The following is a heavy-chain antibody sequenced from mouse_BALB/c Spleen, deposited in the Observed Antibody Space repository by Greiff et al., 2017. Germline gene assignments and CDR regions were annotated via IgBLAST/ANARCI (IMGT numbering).Heavy chain of an antibody. V-gene: IGHV5-4*02. CDR1: GFTFSDYY. CDR2: ISDGGSYT. D-gene: IGHD1-1*01. J-gene: IGHJ1*01. CDR3: AREGYYGSSLWYFDV. Sequence: EVQRVESGGGLVKPGGSLKLSCAASGFTFSDYYMYWVRQTPEKRLEWVATISDGGSYTYYPDSVKGRFTISRDNAKNTLYLQMSSLKSEDTAMYYCAREGYYGSSLWYFDVWGAGTTVTVSS.